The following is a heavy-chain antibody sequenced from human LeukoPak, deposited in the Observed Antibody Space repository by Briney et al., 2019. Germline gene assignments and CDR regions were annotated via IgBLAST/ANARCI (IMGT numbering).Heavy chain of an antibody. J-gene: IGHJ4*02. CDR2: INGDGTII. CDR1: GFTFSNFW. D-gene: IGHD1/OR15-1a*01. V-gene: IGHV3-74*01. Sequence: GGSLRLSCAASGFTFSNFWMHWVRQAPGKELVWVSRINGDGTIIDYADSVRGQFTISRDNARNALHLQMNGLKADDTAVYFCAKDLSWNTADCWGQGILVTVSS. CDR3: AKDLSWNTADC.